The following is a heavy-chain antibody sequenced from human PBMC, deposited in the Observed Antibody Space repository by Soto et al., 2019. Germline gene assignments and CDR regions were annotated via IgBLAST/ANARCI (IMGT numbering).Heavy chain of an antibody. J-gene: IGHJ6*02. D-gene: IGHD1-26*01. Sequence: GGSLRLSCAASGFTFSSYAMSWVRQAPGKGLEWVSAISGSGGSTYYADSVKGRFTISRDNSKNTLYLQMNSLRAEDTAVYYCANREGIEEEDPREGYGMDGWGQRTTDTGSS. V-gene: IGHV3-23*01. CDR2: ISGSGGST. CDR1: GFTFSSYA. CDR3: ANREGIEEEDPREGYGMDG.